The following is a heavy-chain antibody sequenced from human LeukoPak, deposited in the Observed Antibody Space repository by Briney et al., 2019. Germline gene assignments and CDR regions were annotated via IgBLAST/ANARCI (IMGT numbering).Heavy chain of an antibody. CDR2: ISSSSSYI. CDR1: GFTFSSYS. D-gene: IGHD2-21*01. CDR3: ARSAYCGGDCYSGLDYYTDV. Sequence: TGGSLRLSCAASGFTFSSYSMNWVRQAPGKGLEWVSSISSSSSYIYYADSVKGRFTISRDNAKNSLYLQMNSLRAEDTAVYYCARSAYCGGDCYSGLDYYTDVWGKGTTVTVSS. J-gene: IGHJ6*03. V-gene: IGHV3-21*01.